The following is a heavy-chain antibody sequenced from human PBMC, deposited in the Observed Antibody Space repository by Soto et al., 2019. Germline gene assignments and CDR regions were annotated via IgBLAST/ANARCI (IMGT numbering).Heavy chain of an antibody. CDR1: GFTFSNYA. V-gene: IGHV3-30-3*01. CDR3: ARAGCDGGTCYTLVGLRYGMDV. J-gene: IGHJ6*02. Sequence: QVQLVESGGGVVQPGRSLRLSCAASGFTFSNYAMYWVRQAPGKGLEWVAVISYDGNNKYYADSVKGRFTISRDNSKNTLYLQVNSLRAEETAVYYCARAGCDGGTCYTLVGLRYGMDVWGQGTTVTVSS. CDR2: ISYDGNNK. D-gene: IGHD2-15*01.